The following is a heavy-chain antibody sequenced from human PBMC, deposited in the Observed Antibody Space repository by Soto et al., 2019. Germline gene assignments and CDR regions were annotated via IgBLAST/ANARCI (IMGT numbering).Heavy chain of an antibody. CDR3: TGGGVSSGPGY. Sequence: EVQLVESGGGLVQPGGSLRLSCAASGFTFSRTSMNWVRQAPGKGLEWVSYSDALTSPMFYADPVKGRFTISRDNAKNSLYLQMNSLRAEDTAIYYCTGGGVSSGPGYWGQGTLVTVSS. CDR2: SDALTSPM. V-gene: IGHV3-48*01. J-gene: IGHJ4*02. CDR1: GFTFSRTS. D-gene: IGHD3-22*01.